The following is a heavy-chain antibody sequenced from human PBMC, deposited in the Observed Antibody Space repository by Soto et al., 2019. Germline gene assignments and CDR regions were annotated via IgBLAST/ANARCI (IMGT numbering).Heavy chain of an antibody. J-gene: IGHJ6*03. Sequence: PGGSLRLSCAASGFPFSYYWMHWVRQAPGKGLVWVSRIDSDESNTNYADSVKGRFTISRDNAKNTLYLQMNSLRAEDTAMYYCARAFNYYYMDVWGKGTTVTVSS. CDR1: GFPFSYYW. CDR2: IDSDESNT. CDR3: ARAFNYYYMDV. V-gene: IGHV3-74*01.